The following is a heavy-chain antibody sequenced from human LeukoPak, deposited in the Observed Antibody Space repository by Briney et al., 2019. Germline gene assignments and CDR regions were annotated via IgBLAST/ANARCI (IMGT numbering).Heavy chain of an antibody. Sequence: SETLSLTCAVSGGSISSSNWWNWVRQPPGKGLEWIGQIYHSGSTNYNPSLKTRVTISVDKSKSQFSLNLTSVTAADTAVYYCASLGVGAKYYFDYWGQGTLVTVSS. CDR1: GGSISSSNW. V-gene: IGHV4-4*02. J-gene: IGHJ4*02. CDR3: ASLGVGAKYYFDY. CDR2: IYHSGST. D-gene: IGHD1-26*01.